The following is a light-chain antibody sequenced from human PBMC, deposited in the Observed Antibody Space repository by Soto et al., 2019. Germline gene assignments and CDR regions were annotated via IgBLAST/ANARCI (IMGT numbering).Light chain of an antibody. J-gene: IGKJ1*01. CDR2: AAS. CDR1: QSVGRT. V-gene: IGKV3-15*01. Sequence: EILMTQSPATLSVSPGDRATLSCRASQSVGRTLAWYQQKPGQAPRLLIYAASTRATGVPARFRGSGSGTEFTLTISSLQPEDFAVYYCQQSDDWPWTFGQGTKVDIK. CDR3: QQSDDWPWT.